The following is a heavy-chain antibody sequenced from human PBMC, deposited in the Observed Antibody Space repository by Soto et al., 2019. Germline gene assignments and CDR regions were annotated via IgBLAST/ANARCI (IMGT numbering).Heavy chain of an antibody. CDR3: ARDHPFLVTMNHNWFDT. Sequence: SVKVSCKASGGTFSSYAISWVRQAPGQGLEWMGGIIPIFGTANYAQKFQGRVTITADKSTSTAYMELSSLRSEDTAVYYCARDHPFLVTMNHNWFDTWGQGTLVTVSS. D-gene: IGHD3-22*01. J-gene: IGHJ5*02. CDR2: IIPIFGTA. CDR1: GGTFSSYA. V-gene: IGHV1-69*06.